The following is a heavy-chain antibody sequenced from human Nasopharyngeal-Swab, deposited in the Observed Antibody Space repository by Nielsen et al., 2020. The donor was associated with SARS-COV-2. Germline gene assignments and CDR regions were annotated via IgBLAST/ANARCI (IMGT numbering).Heavy chain of an antibody. J-gene: IGHJ6*03. Sequence: WIRQPPGKGLEWVSYISSSSSYTNYADSVKGRFTISRDNAENSLYLQMNSLRAEDTAVYYCARILWYGGADYYMDVWGKGTTVTVSS. CDR3: ARILWYGGADYYMDV. D-gene: IGHD3-10*01. V-gene: IGHV3-11*06. CDR2: ISSSSSYT.